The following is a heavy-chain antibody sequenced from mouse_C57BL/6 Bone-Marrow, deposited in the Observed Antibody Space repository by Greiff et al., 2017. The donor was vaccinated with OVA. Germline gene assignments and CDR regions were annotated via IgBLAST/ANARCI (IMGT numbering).Heavy chain of an antibody. V-gene: IGHV14-4*01. CDR1: GFNIKDDY. D-gene: IGHD4-1*01. CDR2: IYPENGDT. J-gene: IGHJ2*01. CDR3: TTTGTEGY. Sequence: VQLQQSGAELVRPGASVKLSCTASGFNIKDDYMHWVKQRPEQGLEWIGWIYPENGDTEYASKFQGKATITADTSSNTAYLQLSSLTSEDTAVYYCTTTGTEGYWGQGTTLTVSS.